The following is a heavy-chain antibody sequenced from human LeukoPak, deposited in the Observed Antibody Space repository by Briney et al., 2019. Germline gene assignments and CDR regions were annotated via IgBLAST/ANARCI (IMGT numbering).Heavy chain of an antibody. CDR3: AKGGAATMRDGYNYYYYYMEV. D-gene: IGHD5-24*01. CDR1: GITFSSHA. V-gene: IGHV3-23*01. Sequence: PGGSLRLSCAASGITFSSHAMSWVRQAPGKGLEWASLISGSGGHTYYGDSVKGRFTISRDNSTNRLYLQMNSLRPEDTAVYYCAKGGAATMRDGYNYYYYYMEVWGRGTTVTVSS. J-gene: IGHJ6*03. CDR2: ISGSGGHT.